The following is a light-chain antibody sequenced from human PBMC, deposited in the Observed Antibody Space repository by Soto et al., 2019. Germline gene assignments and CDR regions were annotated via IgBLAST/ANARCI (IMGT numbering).Light chain of an antibody. CDR1: QNIDNK. J-gene: IGKJ1*01. CDR3: QQFHYWWT. V-gene: IGKV3-15*01. CDR2: DAS. Sequence: EIVVTQSPATLSVSPGERATLSCRASQNIDNKLVWYQQKPGQVPRLLIYDASTRATGIPARFSGSGSGTEFTLTISSLQSEDFAFYYCQQFHYWWTFGQGTKVDIK.